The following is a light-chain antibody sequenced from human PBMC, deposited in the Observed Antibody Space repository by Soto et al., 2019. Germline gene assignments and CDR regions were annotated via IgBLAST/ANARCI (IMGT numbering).Light chain of an antibody. CDR3: QKYSSAPNT. V-gene: IGKV1-27*01. Sequence: DVQMTQSPSSLSASVGDRVTITCRASRDISSSLAWYQQKPGKVPKLLIYAASTLHAGVQSRFSGSGSGTFFTRTINSLQPEDVATYYCQKYSSAPNTFGRGTRLEIK. CDR2: AAS. J-gene: IGKJ2*01. CDR1: RDISSS.